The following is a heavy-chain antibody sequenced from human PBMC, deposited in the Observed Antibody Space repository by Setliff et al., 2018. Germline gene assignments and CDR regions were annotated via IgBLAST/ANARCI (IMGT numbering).Heavy chain of an antibody. CDR3: ARSGDRYSSSWYSLGY. Sequence: SETLSLTCSVSVVSFKSHYWSWIRQPAGKGLEWIGRIYTSGSTNYNPSLKSRVTISVDTSKNQFSLKLSSVTAADTAVYYCARSGDRYSSSWYSLGYWGQGTLVTVSS. CDR2: IYTSGST. V-gene: IGHV4-4*07. D-gene: IGHD6-13*01. CDR1: VVSFKSHY. J-gene: IGHJ4*02.